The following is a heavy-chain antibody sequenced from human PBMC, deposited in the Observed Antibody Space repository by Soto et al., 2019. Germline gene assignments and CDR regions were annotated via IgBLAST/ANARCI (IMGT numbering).Heavy chain of an antibody. J-gene: IGHJ6*02. CDR1: GGTFSSYA. Sequence: QVQLVQSGAEVKKPGSSVKVSRKASGGTFSSYAISWVRQAPGQGLEWMGGIIPIFGTANYAQKFQGRVTITADKSTSTAYMELSSLRSEDTAVYYCARPARGKGIAAAADADYYYYGMDVWGQGTTVTVSS. D-gene: IGHD6-13*01. CDR3: ARPARGKGIAAAADADYYYYGMDV. CDR2: IIPIFGTA. V-gene: IGHV1-69*06.